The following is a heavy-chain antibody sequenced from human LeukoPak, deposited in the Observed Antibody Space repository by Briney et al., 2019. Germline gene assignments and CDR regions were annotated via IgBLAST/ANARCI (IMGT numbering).Heavy chain of an antibody. J-gene: IGHJ6*02. CDR3: AREDILKAYYYYSGMDV. Sequence: PGRSLRLSCAASGFTFRSYGMHWVRQSPGKGLEWLASIGYDGSNKYYAESVKGRITISRDNSKNTLYLQTNSLRAEDTAVYHCAREDILKAYYYYSGMDVWGQGTTVTVSS. D-gene: IGHD3-9*01. CDR2: IGYDGSNK. V-gene: IGHV3-33*01. CDR1: GFTFRSYG.